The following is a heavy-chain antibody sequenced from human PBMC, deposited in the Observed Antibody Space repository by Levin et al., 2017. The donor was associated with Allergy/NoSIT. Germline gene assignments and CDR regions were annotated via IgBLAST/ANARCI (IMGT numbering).Heavy chain of an antibody. Sequence: SCAVSGFTFSSYAMSWVRQAPGKGLEWVSAISGSGGTTYYADSVKGRFIISRDNSKNTLYLQMNSLRAEDTAVYYCAKAAYSSGWSHFDYWGQGTLVTVSS. V-gene: IGHV3-23*01. CDR3: AKAAYSSGWSHFDY. D-gene: IGHD6-19*01. CDR2: ISGSGGTT. J-gene: IGHJ4*02. CDR1: GFTFSSYA.